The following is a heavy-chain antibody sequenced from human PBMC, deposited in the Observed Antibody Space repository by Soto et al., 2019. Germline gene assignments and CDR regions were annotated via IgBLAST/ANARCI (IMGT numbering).Heavy chain of an antibody. J-gene: IGHJ5*01. CDR3: ARVSAGGTRWFDS. CDR1: GGSISTGAWY. D-gene: IGHD6-13*01. Sequence: QVQLQESGPGLVKPSQTLSLTCSVSGGSISTGAWYWSWVREHPGKGLEWIGDIYYRGTTSYNPSLGSRVTISRDTSKNQVSLKVNSVTAADTAVYYCARVSAGGTRWFDSWGQGIRVTVSS. V-gene: IGHV4-31*03. CDR2: IYYRGTT.